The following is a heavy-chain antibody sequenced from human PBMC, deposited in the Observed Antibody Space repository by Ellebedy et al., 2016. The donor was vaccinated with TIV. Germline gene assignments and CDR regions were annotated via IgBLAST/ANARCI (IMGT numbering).Heavy chain of an antibody. V-gene: IGHV3-30*01. CDR2: IPYDGSNK. Sequence: PGGSLRLSCAASGFISTSYAMPWVPQAPGKGLGWVAVIPYDGSNKYYSDSVTGRLPISRDNSKNKLYLHMKRLRAVDTAVYYCAKDPRRRYVVRGTSYYFDFWGQGTLVTVSS. CDR3: AKDPRRRYVVRGTSYYFDF. J-gene: IGHJ4*02. CDR1: GFISTSYA. D-gene: IGHD1-14*01.